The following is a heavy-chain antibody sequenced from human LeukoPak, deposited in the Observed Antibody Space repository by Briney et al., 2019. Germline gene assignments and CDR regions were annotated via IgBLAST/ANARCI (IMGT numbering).Heavy chain of an antibody. CDR1: GGSFSGYY. CDR3: ARASAGYSYGFDY. D-gene: IGHD5-18*01. CDR2: IYHSGST. Sequence: SETLSLTCAVYGGSFSGYYWSWIRQPPGKGPEWIGEIYHSGSTNYNPSLKSRVTISVDKSKNQFSLKLSSVTAADTAVYYCARASAGYSYGFDYWGQGTLVTVSS. V-gene: IGHV4-34*01. J-gene: IGHJ4*02.